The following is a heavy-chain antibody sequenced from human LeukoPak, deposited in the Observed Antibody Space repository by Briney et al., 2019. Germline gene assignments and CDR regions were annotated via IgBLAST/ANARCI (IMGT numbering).Heavy chain of an antibody. CDR1: GFIFSRYW. D-gene: IGHD1/OR15-1a*01. J-gene: IGHJ3*02. Sequence: GGSLRLSCATSGFIFSRYWMSWVRQAPGKGLEWVANIKQDGSEKNYVDSVKGRFTISRDNAKNSLSLQMISLRAEDTALYYCARNKRADIWGQGTMVTVSS. V-gene: IGHV3-7*01. CDR2: IKQDGSEK. CDR3: ARNKRADI.